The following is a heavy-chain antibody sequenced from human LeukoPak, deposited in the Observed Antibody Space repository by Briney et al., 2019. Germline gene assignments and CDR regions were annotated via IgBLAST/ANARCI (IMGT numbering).Heavy chain of an antibody. Sequence: SETLSLTCTVSGGSISSSSYYWGWIRQPPGKGLEWIGSIYYSGSTYYNPSLKSRVTISVDTSKNQFSLKLSSVTAADTAVYYCARPGYYDSSGYLLWGQGTLVTVSS. D-gene: IGHD3-22*01. J-gene: IGHJ4*02. CDR1: GGSISSSSYY. CDR3: ARPGYYDSSGYLL. CDR2: IYYSGST. V-gene: IGHV4-39*01.